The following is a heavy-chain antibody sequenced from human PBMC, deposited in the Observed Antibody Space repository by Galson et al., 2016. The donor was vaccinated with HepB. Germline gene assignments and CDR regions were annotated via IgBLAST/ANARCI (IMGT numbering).Heavy chain of an antibody. CDR1: GFTFRNYW. J-gene: IGHJ4*02. CDR3: ARDDGDYSNSY. Sequence: SLRLSCATSGFTFRNYWMSWVRQAPGKGLEWVANIRPDGNQIFYVDSVRGRFTVSRDNAQNTLYLQMNSLRADDTAVYYCARDDGDYSNSYWSQGTLVTVSS. V-gene: IGHV3-7*03. CDR2: IRPDGNQI. D-gene: IGHD4-11*01.